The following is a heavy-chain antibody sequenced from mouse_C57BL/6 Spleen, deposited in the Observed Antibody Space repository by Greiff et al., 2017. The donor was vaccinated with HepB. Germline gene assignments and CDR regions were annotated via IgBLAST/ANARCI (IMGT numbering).Heavy chain of an antibody. CDR3: ARAFTTVVPDYFDY. Sequence: QVQLKQSGAELVRPGTSVKVSCKASGYAFTNYLIEWVKQRPGQGLEWIGVINPGSGGTNYNEKFKGKATLTADKSSSTAYMQLSSLTSEDSAVYFCARAFTTVVPDYFDYWGQGTTLTVSS. D-gene: IGHD1-1*01. V-gene: IGHV1-54*01. J-gene: IGHJ2*01. CDR1: GYAFTNYL. CDR2: INPGSGGT.